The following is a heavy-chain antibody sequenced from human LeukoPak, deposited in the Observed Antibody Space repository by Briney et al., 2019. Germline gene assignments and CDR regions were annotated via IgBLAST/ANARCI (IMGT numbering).Heavy chain of an antibody. CDR3: ARAPITSPFYFDY. Sequence: GGSLRLSCTASGFAFDEHGMSWVRQFPGKGLEWVSGINWSGGSTGYADPLRGRFTISRDNAKNSLYLQMDSLRAEDTALYYCARAPITSPFYFDYWGQGTLVTVSS. D-gene: IGHD2-2*01. CDR2: INWSGGST. CDR1: GFAFDEHG. V-gene: IGHV3-20*04. J-gene: IGHJ4*02.